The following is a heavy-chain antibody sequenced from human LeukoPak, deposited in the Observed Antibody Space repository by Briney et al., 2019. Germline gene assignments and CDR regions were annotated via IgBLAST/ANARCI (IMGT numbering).Heavy chain of an antibody. Sequence: ASVKVSCMASGYTFTSYDINWVRQATGQGLEWMGWMNPNSGNTGYAQKFQGRVTITRNTSISTAYMELRSLRSDDTAVYYCARVYYDFWSGYEYDAFDIWGQGTMVTVSS. V-gene: IGHV1-8*03. CDR1: GYTFTSYD. J-gene: IGHJ3*02. CDR2: MNPNSGNT. D-gene: IGHD3-3*01. CDR3: ARVYYDFWSGYEYDAFDI.